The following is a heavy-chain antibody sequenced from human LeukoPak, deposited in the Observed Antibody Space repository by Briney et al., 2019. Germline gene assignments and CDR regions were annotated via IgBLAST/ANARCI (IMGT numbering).Heavy chain of an antibody. CDR3: ARADDYSNYGDWFDP. V-gene: IGHV4-4*07. J-gene: IGHJ5*02. D-gene: IGHD4-11*01. Sequence: SETLSLTCTVSGGSISSYYWSWIRQPAGKGLEWIGRIYTSGSTNYNPSLKSRVTMSVDTSKNQFSLKLSSVTAADTAGYYCARADDYSNYGDWFDPWGQGTLVTVSS. CDR1: GGSISSYY. CDR2: IYTSGST.